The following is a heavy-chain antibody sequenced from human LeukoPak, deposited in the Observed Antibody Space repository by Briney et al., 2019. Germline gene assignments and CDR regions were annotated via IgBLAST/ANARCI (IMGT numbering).Heavy chain of an antibody. J-gene: IGHJ4*02. Sequence: PSETLSLTCTVSGGSISSYYWSWIRQPPGKGLEWIGYIYYSGSTNYNPSLKSRVTISVDTSKNQFSLKLSSVTAADTAVYYCARHVGSYGHFDYWGQGTLVTVSS. CDR2: IYYSGST. CDR3: ARHVGSYGHFDY. V-gene: IGHV4-59*08. CDR1: GGSISSYY. D-gene: IGHD1-26*01.